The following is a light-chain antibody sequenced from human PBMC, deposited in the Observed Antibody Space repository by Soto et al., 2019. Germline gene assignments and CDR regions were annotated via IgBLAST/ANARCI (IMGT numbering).Light chain of an antibody. Sequence: QSVLTQPPSASGTPGQRVTISCSGSTSNIGNNYEYWYQQLPRTAPKLLIFSNTQRPSGVPDRFSGSKSGTSASLAITGLQSEDEADYYCASCDDSLYVPYVFGSGTKLTVL. CDR1: TSNIGNNY. V-gene: IGLV1-47*02. J-gene: IGLJ6*01. CDR2: SNT. CDR3: ASCDDSLYVPYV.